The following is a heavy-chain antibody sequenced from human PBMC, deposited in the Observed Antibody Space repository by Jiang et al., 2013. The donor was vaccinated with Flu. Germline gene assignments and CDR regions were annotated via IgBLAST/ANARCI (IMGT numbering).Heavy chain of an antibody. CDR3: AKQKREATVTRGVYYYGMDV. Sequence: VQLLESGGGLVQPGGSLRLSCAASGFTFSSYAMSWVRQAPGKGLEWVSAISGSGGSTYYADSVKGRFTISRDNSKNTLYLQMNSLRAEDTAVYYCAKQKREATVTRGVYYYGMDVWGQGTTVTVSS. D-gene: IGHD4-17*01. V-gene: IGHV3-23*01. CDR2: ISGSGGST. J-gene: IGHJ6*02. CDR1: GFTFSSYA.